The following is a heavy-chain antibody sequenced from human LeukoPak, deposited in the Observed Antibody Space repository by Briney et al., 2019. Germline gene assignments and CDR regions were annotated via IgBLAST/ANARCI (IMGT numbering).Heavy chain of an antibody. CDR2: IYYSGST. D-gene: IGHD5-24*01. J-gene: IGHJ3*02. V-gene: IGHV4-39*07. Sequence: SETLSLTCTVSGGSISSSSYYWGWIRQPPGKGLEWIGSIYYSGSTYYNPPLKSRVTISVDTSKNQFSLKLSSVTAADTAVYYCARGYRRWLQPHDAFDIWGQGTMVTVSS. CDR1: GGSISSSSYY. CDR3: ARGYRRWLQPHDAFDI.